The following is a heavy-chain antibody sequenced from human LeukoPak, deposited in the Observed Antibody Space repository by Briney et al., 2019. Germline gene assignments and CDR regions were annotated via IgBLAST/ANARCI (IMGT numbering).Heavy chain of an antibody. CDR3: AHNLDVSRDIAVAPFDP. V-gene: IGHV2-5*02. CDR1: GFSLSTSGVG. D-gene: IGHD6-19*01. CDR2: IYWDDDK. Sequence: GSGPTLVKPTQTLTLTCTFSGFSLSTSGVGVGWIRQPPGKALEWLALIYWDDDKRYSPSLKSRLTITKDTSKNQVVLTMTNMDPVDTATYYRAHNLDVSRDIAVAPFDPWGQGTLVTVSS. J-gene: IGHJ5*02.